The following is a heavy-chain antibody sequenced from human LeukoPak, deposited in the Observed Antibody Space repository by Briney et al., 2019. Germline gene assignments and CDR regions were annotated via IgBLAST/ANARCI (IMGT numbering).Heavy chain of an antibody. V-gene: IGHV3-23*01. Sequence: GGSLRVSCAASVFAFSSYAMSWVRQAPGKGLEWVSGISGSGTSTYYADSVTGRSTISRDNSKNTLYLQMNSLRAEDTAVYYCAKNLRYFDYWGQGTLVTVSS. CDR2: ISGSGTST. CDR1: VFAFSSYA. CDR3: AKNLRYFDY. J-gene: IGHJ4*02.